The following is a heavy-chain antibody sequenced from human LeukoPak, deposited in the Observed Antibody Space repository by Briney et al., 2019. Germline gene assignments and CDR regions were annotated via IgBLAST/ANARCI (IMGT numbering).Heavy chain of an antibody. D-gene: IGHD3-10*01. CDR1: GGSISPYY. V-gene: IGHV4-59*01. J-gene: IGHJ3*02. Sequence: PSDTLSLTCTVSGGSISPYYWSGLRQPPGKGLEWIGYISYSGSTKKNPSLKSRVTISVDTSKNQFSLKLTSVTAADTAVYYCAKEGAESFPDAFDIWGQGTVITVSS. CDR2: ISYSGST. CDR3: AKEGAESFPDAFDI.